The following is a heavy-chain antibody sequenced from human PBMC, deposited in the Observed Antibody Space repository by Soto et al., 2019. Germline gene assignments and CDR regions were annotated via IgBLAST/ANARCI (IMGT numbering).Heavy chain of an antibody. Sequence: ASVKVSCKASGYTFIGYYIHWVRQAPGQGLEWMGWINPNSGSTNYAQKFQGRVTMTKDTSISTTYMDLSRLRSDDTAVYYCARYCSSVSCYGEIWGQGTMVTVS. V-gene: IGHV1-2*02. CDR1: GYTFIGYY. CDR3: ARYCSSVSCYGEI. CDR2: INPNSGST. J-gene: IGHJ3*02. D-gene: IGHD2-15*01.